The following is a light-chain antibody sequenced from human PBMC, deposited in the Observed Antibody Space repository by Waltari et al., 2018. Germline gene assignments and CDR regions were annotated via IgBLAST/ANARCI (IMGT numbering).Light chain of an antibody. CDR3: DTWDSSLSAS. J-gene: IGLJ2*01. CDR2: END. V-gene: IGLV1-51*02. Sequence: QSVLTQPPSVSAAPGQKVTLSCSGSSSNIGNNYVSWYQQPPGAAPKIPLYENDKPPSGIPDRFSGSKSGTSATLRITGLQTGDEADYYCDTWDSSLSASFGGGTKLTVL. CDR1: SSNIGNNY.